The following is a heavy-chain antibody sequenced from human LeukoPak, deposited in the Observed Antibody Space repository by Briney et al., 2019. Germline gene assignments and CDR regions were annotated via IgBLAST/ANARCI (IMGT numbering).Heavy chain of an antibody. CDR1: GFTVSSNY. J-gene: IGHJ3*02. V-gene: IGHV3-53*01. D-gene: IGHD3-9*01. CDR3: ARDLLYDILTGFPTGAFDI. CDR2: IYSGGST. Sequence: GGSLRRSCAASGFTVSSNYMSWVRQAPGKGLEWVSVIYSGGSTYYADSVKGRFTISRDNSKNTLYLLMNSLRAEDTAVYYCARDLLYDILTGFPTGAFDIWGQGTMVTVSS.